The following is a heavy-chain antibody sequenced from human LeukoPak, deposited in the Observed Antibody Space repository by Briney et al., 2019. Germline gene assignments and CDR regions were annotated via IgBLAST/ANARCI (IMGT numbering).Heavy chain of an antibody. Sequence: GGSLRLSCESSGFTFSSNGMHWVRQAPGKGLEWVAFIRYDGSEKYYADSVKGRFTISRDNSKNTLYLQMNSLRVEDTAVYYCAKEISRIAVAQRGYWGQGTLVTVSS. CDR1: GFTFSSNG. V-gene: IGHV3-30*02. CDR3: AKEISRIAVAQRGY. J-gene: IGHJ4*02. D-gene: IGHD6-19*01. CDR2: IRYDGSEK.